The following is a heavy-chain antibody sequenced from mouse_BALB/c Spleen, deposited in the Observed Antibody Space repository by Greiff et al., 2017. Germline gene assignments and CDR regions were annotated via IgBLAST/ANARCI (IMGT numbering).Heavy chain of an antibody. V-gene: IGHV5-6-4*01. D-gene: IGHD1-2*01. CDR1: GFTFSSYT. Sequence: EVMLVESGGGLVKPGGSLKLSCAASGFTFSSYTMSWVRQTPEKRLEWVATISSGGSYTYYPDSVKGRFTISRDNAKNTLYLQMSSLKSEDTAMYYCTRAFITTATIGFAYWGQGTLVTVSA. J-gene: IGHJ3*01. CDR3: TRAFITTATIGFAY. CDR2: ISSGGSYT.